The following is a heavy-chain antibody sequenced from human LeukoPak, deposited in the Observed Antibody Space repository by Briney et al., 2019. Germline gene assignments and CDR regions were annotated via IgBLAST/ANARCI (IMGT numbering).Heavy chain of an antibody. CDR2: IWANGINT. CDR1: GFSLSSCG. Sequence: GGSLRLSCAASGFSLSSCGMHWVRQAPGKGLEWVAVIWANGINTYYADSVKGRFTFSRDNSKSTLYLQMNSLRAEDTAVHYCARERGPYDAFDVWGQGTLVTVSS. J-gene: IGHJ3*01. V-gene: IGHV3-33*01. CDR3: ARERGPYDAFDV. D-gene: IGHD3-10*01.